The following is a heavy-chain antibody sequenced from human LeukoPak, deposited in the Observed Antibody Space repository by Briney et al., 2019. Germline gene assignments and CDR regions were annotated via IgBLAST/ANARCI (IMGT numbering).Heavy chain of an antibody. V-gene: IGHV3-66*01. CDR3: ARWVVATMFDY. D-gene: IGHD5-12*01. CDR1: GFTVSSSY. J-gene: IGHJ4*02. CDR2: IYSDGST. Sequence: PGRSLRLSCATSGFTVSSSYLSWVRQAPGKGLEWVSVIYSDGSTYYADSVKGRFTISRDNSKNTLFLQMNSLRAEDTAVYYCARWVVATMFDYWGPGTLVTVSS.